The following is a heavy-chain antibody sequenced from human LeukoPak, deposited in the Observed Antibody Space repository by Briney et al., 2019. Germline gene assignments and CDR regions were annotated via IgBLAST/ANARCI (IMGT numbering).Heavy chain of an antibody. D-gene: IGHD3-16*02. Sequence: SETLSLTCAVYGGSFSGYWWSWIRQPPGKGLEWIGEINHSGSTNYNPSLKSRVTISVDTSKNQFSLKLSSVTAADTAVYYCARGPRVWGTYRAFDIWGQGTMVTVSS. CDR2: INHSGST. J-gene: IGHJ3*02. V-gene: IGHV4-34*01. CDR1: GGSFSGYW. CDR3: ARGPRVWGTYRAFDI.